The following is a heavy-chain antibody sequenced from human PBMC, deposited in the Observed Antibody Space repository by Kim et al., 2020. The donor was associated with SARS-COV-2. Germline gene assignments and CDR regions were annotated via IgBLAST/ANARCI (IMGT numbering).Heavy chain of an antibody. J-gene: IGHJ5*02. D-gene: IGHD2-15*01. Sequence: SETLSLTCTVSGGSISSSSYYWGWIRQPPGKGLEWIGSIYYSGSTYYNPSLKSRVTISVDTSKNQFSLKLSSVTAVDTAVYYCARHVIVVVVAAHWFDPWGQGTLVTVSS. CDR1: GGSISSSSYY. V-gene: IGHV4-39*01. CDR2: IYYSGST. CDR3: ARHVIVVVVAAHWFDP.